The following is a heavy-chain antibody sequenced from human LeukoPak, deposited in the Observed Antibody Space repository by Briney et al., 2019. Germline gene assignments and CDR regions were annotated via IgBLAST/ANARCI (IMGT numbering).Heavy chain of an antibody. J-gene: IGHJ4*02. CDR3: ARAKPKNMVRGLIMRRESRYYFDY. V-gene: IGHV3-48*04. CDR2: IGSSGSTI. D-gene: IGHD3-10*01. Sequence: GGSLRLSCAASGFTFNTYSMNWVRQAPGKGLEWVSYIGSSGSTIYYADSVKGRFTISRDNAKNSLYLQMNSLRAEDTAVYYCARAKPKNMVRGLIMRRESRYYFDYWGQGTLVTVSS. CDR1: GFTFNTYS.